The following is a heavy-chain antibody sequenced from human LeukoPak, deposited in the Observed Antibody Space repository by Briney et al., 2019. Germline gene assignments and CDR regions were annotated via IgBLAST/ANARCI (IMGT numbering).Heavy chain of an antibody. D-gene: IGHD6-6*01. J-gene: IGHJ4*02. CDR1: GGSFSGYY. Sequence: SETLSLTCAVYGGSFSGYYWSWIRQPPGKGLEWIGYIYYSGSTNYNPSLKSRVTISVDTSKNQFSLKLSSVTAADTAVYYCARQDSSSSEIDYWGQGTLVTVSS. CDR2: IYYSGST. V-gene: IGHV4-59*08. CDR3: ARQDSSSSEIDY.